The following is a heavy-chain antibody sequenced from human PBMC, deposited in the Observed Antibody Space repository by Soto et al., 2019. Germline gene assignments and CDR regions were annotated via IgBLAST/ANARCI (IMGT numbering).Heavy chain of an antibody. CDR3: ARGEIRLWCGDLSRWFDP. Sequence: SETLSLTCAVYGGSFSGYYWSWIRQPPGKGLEWIGEINHSGSTNYNPSLKSRVTISVDTSKNQFSLKLSSVTAADTAVYYCARGEIRLWCGDLSRWFDPWGKETRVPVSP. J-gene: IGHJ5*02. CDR2: INHSGST. D-gene: IGHD3-10*01. V-gene: IGHV4-34*01. CDR1: GGSFSGYY.